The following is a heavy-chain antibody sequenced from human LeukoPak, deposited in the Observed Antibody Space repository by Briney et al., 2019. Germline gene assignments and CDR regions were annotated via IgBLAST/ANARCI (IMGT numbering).Heavy chain of an antibody. CDR1: GFAFSTYT. Sequence: PGGSLRLSCAASGFAFSTYTMAWLRQAPGKGLEWVSAMTGSGDSTYYEDSVKGRITISRDSSKNTLYLQMNSLGAEDTAVYYCAKKTSYCGGDCYPYYFDLWGQGTLVTVSS. D-gene: IGHD2-21*02. V-gene: IGHV3-23*01. CDR2: MTGSGDST. J-gene: IGHJ4*02. CDR3: AKKTSYCGGDCYPYYFDL.